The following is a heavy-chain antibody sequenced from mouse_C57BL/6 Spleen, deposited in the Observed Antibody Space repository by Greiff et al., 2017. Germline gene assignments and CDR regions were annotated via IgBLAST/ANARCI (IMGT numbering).Heavy chain of an antibody. CDR3: ARPGDPYAMEY. Sequence: EVQLVESGGGLVKPGGSLKLSCAASGFTFSDYGMHWVRQAPEQGLEWVAYISSGSSTIYYADTVKGRFTISRDNAKNTLFLQMTSLRSEDTAMYYCARPGDPYAMEYWGQGTSVTVSS. J-gene: IGHJ4*01. V-gene: IGHV5-17*01. CDR2: ISSGSSTI. D-gene: IGHD2-13*01. CDR1: GFTFSDYG.